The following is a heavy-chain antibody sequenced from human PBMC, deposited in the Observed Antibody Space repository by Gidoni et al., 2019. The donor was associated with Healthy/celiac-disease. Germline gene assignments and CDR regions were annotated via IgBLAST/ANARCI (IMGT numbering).Heavy chain of an antibody. CDR2: INPSGGST. CDR3: ARDQIFGVVIVYGMDV. Sequence: QVQLVQSGAEVKKPGASVKVSCKASGYTFTSYYMHWVRQAPGQGLEWMGIINPSGGSTSYAQKFQGRVTMTRDTSTSTVYMELSSLRSEDTAVYYCARDQIFGVVIVYGMDVWGQGTTVTVSS. V-gene: IGHV1-46*01. CDR1: GYTFTSYY. D-gene: IGHD3-3*01. J-gene: IGHJ6*02.